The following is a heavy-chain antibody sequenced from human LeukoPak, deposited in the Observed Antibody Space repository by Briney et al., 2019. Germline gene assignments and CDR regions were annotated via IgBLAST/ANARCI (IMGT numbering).Heavy chain of an antibody. CDR1: GGSISSGGYS. CDR3: ARVDTAMVIDY. J-gene: IGHJ4*02. V-gene: IGHV4-30-2*03. D-gene: IGHD5-18*01. CDR2: IYHSGST. Sequence: SETLSLTCAVSGGSISSGGYSWSWIRQPPGKGLEWIGSIYHSGSTYYNPSLKSRVTISVDTSKNQFSLKLSSVTAADTAVYYCARVDTAMVIDYWGQGTLVTVSS.